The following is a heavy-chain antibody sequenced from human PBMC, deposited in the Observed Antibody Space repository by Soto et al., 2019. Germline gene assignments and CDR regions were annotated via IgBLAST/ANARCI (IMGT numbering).Heavy chain of an antibody. CDR2: ISSSSGYI. CDR1: GFTFSSYS. V-gene: IGHV3-21*04. CDR3: AKVSSSWYAGFFDL. J-gene: IGHJ4*02. D-gene: IGHD6-13*01. Sequence: PGGSLRLSCAASGFTFSSYSMNWVRQAPGKGLEWVSSISSSSGYIYYADSVKGRFTISRDNSMNTLYLQMNTLRAEDTAIYYCAKVSSSWYAGFFDLWGQGTLVTVSS.